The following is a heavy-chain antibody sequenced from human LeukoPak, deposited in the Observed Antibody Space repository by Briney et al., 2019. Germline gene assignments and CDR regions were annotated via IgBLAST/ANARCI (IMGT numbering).Heavy chain of an antibody. CDR2: ISDSGGST. CDR1: GFTFSSYV. J-gene: IGHJ4*02. Sequence: GGSLRLSCAASGFTFSSYVMSWVRQAPGKGLEWVSGISDSGGSTYYADSVKGRFTISRDNSKNTLYLQMNSLRAEDTAVYYCAKLPERAADYWGQGTLVTVSS. CDR3: AKLPERAADY. V-gene: IGHV3-23*01.